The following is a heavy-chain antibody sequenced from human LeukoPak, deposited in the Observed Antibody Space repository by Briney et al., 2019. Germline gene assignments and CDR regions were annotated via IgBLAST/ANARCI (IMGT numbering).Heavy chain of an antibody. CDR1: DFTFSGCW. Sequence: GGSLRLSCAASDFTFSGCWMNWVRQAPGKGLEWVANINADGRDTYYVNSVRGRFTISRDNADNSLYLQMNSLRDEDTAVYYCARARPVADVNWFDPWGQGTLVTVSS. V-gene: IGHV3-7*01. D-gene: IGHD6-19*01. J-gene: IGHJ5*02. CDR3: ARARPVADVNWFDP. CDR2: INADGRDT.